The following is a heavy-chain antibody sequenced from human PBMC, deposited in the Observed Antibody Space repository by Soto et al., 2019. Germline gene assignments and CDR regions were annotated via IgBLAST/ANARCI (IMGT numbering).Heavy chain of an antibody. CDR3: ARFVRTCSGTTCYTRADV. V-gene: IGHV4-61*01. CDR1: GGSVSSDTPY. Sequence: TEPLSLTCTVSGGSVSSDTPYWSWIRQPPGKRLEWIGFIYSSGSTNYNPSLKSRVTMSVDTSKNQFSLKLRSVIVADTAVYHCARFVRTCSGTTCYTRADVWGQGTTVTVSS. D-gene: IGHD2-2*02. J-gene: IGHJ6*02. CDR2: IYSSGST.